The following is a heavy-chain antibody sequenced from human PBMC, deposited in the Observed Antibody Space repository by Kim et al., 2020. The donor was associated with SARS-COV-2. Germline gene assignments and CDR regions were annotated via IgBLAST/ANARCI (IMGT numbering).Heavy chain of an antibody. CDR1: GFTFNTYE. J-gene: IGHJ4*02. Sequence: GGSPRLSCAASGFTFNTYEMSWVRQAPGKGLEWVAHINQDGSEKYYVGSVEGRFTVSRDNAKNSQFLQMNSLRGDDTAVYYCARSGYGSGRGAFDSWGQGTLVTVSS. CDR2: INQDGSEK. D-gene: IGHD3-10*01. CDR3: ARSGYGSGRGAFDS. V-gene: IGHV3-7*01.